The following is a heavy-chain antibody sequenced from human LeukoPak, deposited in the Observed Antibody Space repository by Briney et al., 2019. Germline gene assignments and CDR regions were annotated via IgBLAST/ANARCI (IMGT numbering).Heavy chain of an antibody. Sequence: ASVKVSCKASGYTFTSYGISWVRQAPGQGLEWMGWISAYNGNTNYAQKLQGRVTMTTDTSTSTAYMELRSLRSDDTAVYYCARDPKYSSSWLYYYYYGMDVWGQGTTVTVSS. D-gene: IGHD6-13*01. CDR3: ARDPKYSSSWLYYYYYGMDV. CDR1: GYTFTSYG. V-gene: IGHV1-18*01. J-gene: IGHJ6*02. CDR2: ISAYNGNT.